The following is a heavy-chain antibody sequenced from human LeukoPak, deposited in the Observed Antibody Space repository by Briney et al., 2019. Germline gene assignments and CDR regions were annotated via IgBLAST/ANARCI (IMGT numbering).Heavy chain of an antibody. CDR3: AKDCAYDYSNYIGYYYGMDV. CDR1: GFTFSSYG. J-gene: IGHJ6*02. V-gene: IGHV3-30*18. Sequence: GGSLRLSCAASGFTFSSYGMHWVRQAPGKGLKWVAVISYDGSNKYYADSVKGRFTISRDNSKNTLYLQMNSLRAEDTAVYYCAKDCAYDYSNYIGYYYGMDVWGQGTTVTVSS. CDR2: ISYDGSNK. D-gene: IGHD4-11*01.